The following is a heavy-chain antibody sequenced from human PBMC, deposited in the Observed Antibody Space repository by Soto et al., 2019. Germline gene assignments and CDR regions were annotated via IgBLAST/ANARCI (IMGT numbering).Heavy chain of an antibody. D-gene: IGHD1-26*01. Sequence: GGSMRLSCAASGFTFSSYAMSWVRQAPGKGLEWVSAISGSGGSTYYADSVKGRFTISRDNSKNALYLQMNSLRAEDTAVYYCAKDDLGTPGVYFDYWGQGTLVTVSS. CDR1: GFTFSSYA. CDR3: AKDDLGTPGVYFDY. CDR2: ISGSGGST. J-gene: IGHJ4*02. V-gene: IGHV3-23*01.